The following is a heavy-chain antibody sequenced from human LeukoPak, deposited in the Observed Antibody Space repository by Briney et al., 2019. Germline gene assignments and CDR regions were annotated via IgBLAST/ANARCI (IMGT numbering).Heavy chain of an antibody. CDR1: GFTVSSNH. CDR2: IYSGGST. V-gene: IGHV3-53*01. D-gene: IGHD3-10*01. CDR3: ARGHVMGSGSYSAYYYYGTDV. J-gene: IGHJ6*02. Sequence: GGSLRLSCAASGFTVSSNHMSWVRQAPGKGLEWVSVIYSGGSTYYADSVKGRFTISRDNSKNTLYLQMNSLRAEDTAVYYCARGHVMGSGSYSAYYYYGTDVWGQGTTVTVSS.